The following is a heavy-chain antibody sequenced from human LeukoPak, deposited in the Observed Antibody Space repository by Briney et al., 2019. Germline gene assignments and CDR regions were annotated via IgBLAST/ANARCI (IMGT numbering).Heavy chain of an antibody. CDR2: IYYSGST. Sequence: PSETLSLTCTVSGGSISSSSYYWGWIRQPPGKGLEWIGSIYYSGSTYYNPSLKSRVTISVDTSKNQFSLKLSSVTAADTAVYYCARGVPDSSGWDEIYFDYWGQGTLVTVSS. D-gene: IGHD6-19*01. CDR1: GGSISSSSYY. J-gene: IGHJ4*02. V-gene: IGHV4-39*07. CDR3: ARGVPDSSGWDEIYFDY.